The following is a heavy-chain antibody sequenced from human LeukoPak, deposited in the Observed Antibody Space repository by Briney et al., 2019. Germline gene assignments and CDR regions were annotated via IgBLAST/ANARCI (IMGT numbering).Heavy chain of an antibody. CDR2: INPNSGGT. J-gene: IGHJ4*02. V-gene: IGHV1-2*02. Sequence: ASVKVSCKASGYTFTGYYMHWVRQAPGQGLEWMGWINPNSGGTNYAQMFQGRVTMTRDTSISTAYMELSRLRSDDTAVYYCARDLGGLEMAREGARDYWGQGTLVTVSS. D-gene: IGHD5-24*01. CDR3: ARDLGGLEMAREGARDY. CDR1: GYTFTGYY.